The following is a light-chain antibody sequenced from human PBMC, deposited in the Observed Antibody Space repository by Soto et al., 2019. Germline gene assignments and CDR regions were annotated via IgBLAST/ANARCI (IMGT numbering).Light chain of an antibody. CDR1: SSGVGAYNY. CDR3: SSYRSSTTFV. V-gene: IGLV2-14*01. CDR2: EVR. Sequence: QPVLTQPASVSGSPGQSITISCTGTSSGVGAYNYVSWYQQYPGKAPKVIIFEVRKRPSGVSNRFSGSKSGDTASLTISGLQAEDEADYYCSSYRSSTTFVFGTGTKLTVL. J-gene: IGLJ1*01.